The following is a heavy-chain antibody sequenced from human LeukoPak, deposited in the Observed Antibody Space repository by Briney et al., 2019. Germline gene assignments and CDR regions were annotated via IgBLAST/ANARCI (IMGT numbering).Heavy chain of an antibody. CDR2: IYYSGST. Sequence: SETLSLTCTVSGGSISSGGYYWSWIRQHPGKGLEWIGYIYYSGSTYYNPSLKSRATISEDTSKIQLSLKLSSVTAADTAVYYCARTSTADFWSGTYDYWGQGTLVTVSS. D-gene: IGHD3-3*01. V-gene: IGHV4-61*08. CDR3: ARTSTADFWSGTYDY. CDR1: GGSISSGGYY. J-gene: IGHJ4*02.